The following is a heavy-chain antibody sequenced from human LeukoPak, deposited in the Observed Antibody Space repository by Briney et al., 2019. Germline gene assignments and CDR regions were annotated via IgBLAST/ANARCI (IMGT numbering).Heavy chain of an antibody. CDR1: GFTFSSYG. D-gene: IGHD3-16*02. CDR2: IWYDGSNK. Sequence: GRSLRLSCAASGFTFSSYGMHWVRQAPGKGLEWVAVIWYDGSNKYYADSVKGRFTISRDNSKNTLYLQMNSLRAEDTAVYYCAKALSSSFYYFDLGGRGTLVTVSS. J-gene: IGHJ2*01. CDR3: AKALSSSFYYFDL. V-gene: IGHV3-33*06.